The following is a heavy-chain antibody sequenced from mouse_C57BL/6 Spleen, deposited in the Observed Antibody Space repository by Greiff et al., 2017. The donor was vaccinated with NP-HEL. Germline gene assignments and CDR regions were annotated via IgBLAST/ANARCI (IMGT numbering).Heavy chain of an antibody. D-gene: IGHD1-1*01. CDR2: INPSNGGT. V-gene: IGHV1-53*01. J-gene: IGHJ3*01. CDR3: ARDYGSKAWFAY. Sequence: QVQLQQSGTELVKPGASVKLSCKASGYTFPSYWMHWVKQRPGQGLEWIGNINPSNGGTNYNEKFKSKATLTVDKSSSTAYMQLSSLTSEDSAVYYCARDYGSKAWFAYGGQGTLVTVSA. CDR1: GYTFPSYW.